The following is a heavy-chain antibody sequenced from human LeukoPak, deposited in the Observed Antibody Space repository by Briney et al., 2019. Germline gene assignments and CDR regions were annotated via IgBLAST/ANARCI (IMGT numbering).Heavy chain of an antibody. V-gene: IGHV3-30*02. CDR1: GFPFNSYG. CDR3: AKDPTYYYDSSGPDY. J-gene: IGHJ4*02. CDR2: IRNDGGNK. Sequence: PGGSLRLSCAASGFPFNSYGMHWVRQAPGKGLEWVAFIRNDGGNKYSADSVKVRFTISRDNSKNTLYLQMNSLRPEDTAVYYCAKDPTYYYDSSGPDYWGQGTLVTVSS. D-gene: IGHD3-22*01.